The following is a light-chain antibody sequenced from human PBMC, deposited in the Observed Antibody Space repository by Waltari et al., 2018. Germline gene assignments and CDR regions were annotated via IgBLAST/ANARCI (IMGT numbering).Light chain of an antibody. Sequence: QSALTQPASVSGSPGQSIPISFPGTSSYFGGYNYVSWNQQHPGKAPKPMIYDASNRPSGVSIRFSGSKSGNTASLTISGLQAEDEADYYCSSYTTSSTRVFGGGTKLTVL. J-gene: IGLJ3*02. CDR3: SSYTTSSTRV. CDR1: SSYFGGYNY. CDR2: DAS. V-gene: IGLV2-14*03.